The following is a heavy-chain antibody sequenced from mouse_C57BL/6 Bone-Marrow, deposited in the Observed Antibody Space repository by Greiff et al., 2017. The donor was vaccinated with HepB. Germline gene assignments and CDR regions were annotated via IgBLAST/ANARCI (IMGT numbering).Heavy chain of an antibody. D-gene: IGHD1-1*01. J-gene: IGHJ3*01. Sequence: EVHLVESGGGLVKPGGSLKLSCAASGFTFSSYAMSWVRQTPEKRLEWVATISDGGSYTYYPDNVKGRFTISRDNAKNNLYLQMSHLKSEDTAMYYCARDGPYYYGIAYWGQGTLVTVSA. CDR1: GFTFSSYA. CDR2: ISDGGSYT. V-gene: IGHV5-4*01. CDR3: ARDGPYYYGIAY.